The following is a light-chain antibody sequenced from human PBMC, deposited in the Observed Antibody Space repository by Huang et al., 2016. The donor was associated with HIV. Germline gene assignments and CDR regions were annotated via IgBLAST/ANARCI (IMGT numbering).Light chain of an antibody. CDR1: QNINRY. J-gene: IGKJ2*01. CDR3: QQSSVSPRT. V-gene: IGKV1-39*01. CDR2: GAS. Sequence: DIQITQSPSSLSASVGDRVIITCRASQNINRYLNWYQQQPGKAPKLLISGASTLQSGVPSSFSGSGSATHFTLAISSLQPEDSATYYCQQSSVSPRTFGQGTKLEI.